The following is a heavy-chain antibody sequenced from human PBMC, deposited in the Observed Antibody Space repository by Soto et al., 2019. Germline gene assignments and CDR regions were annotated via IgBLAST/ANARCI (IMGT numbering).Heavy chain of an antibody. CDR2: IYYSGST. D-gene: IGHD2-15*01. Sequence: SETLSLTCTVSGCSISSSSYYWGWIRQPPGKGLEWIGSIYYSGSTYYNPSLKSRVTISVDTSKNQFSLKLSSVTAADTAVYYCAREDIVVVVAANWFDPWGQGTLVTVS. CDR3: AREDIVVVVAANWFDP. J-gene: IGHJ5*02. V-gene: IGHV4-39*02. CDR1: GCSISSSSYY.